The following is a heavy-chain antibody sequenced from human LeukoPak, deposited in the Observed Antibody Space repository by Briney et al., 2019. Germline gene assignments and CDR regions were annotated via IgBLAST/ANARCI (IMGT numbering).Heavy chain of an antibody. CDR2: IWYDGSNK. V-gene: IGHV3-33*01. CDR1: GFTFSNYG. J-gene: IGHJ5*02. Sequence: GGSLRLSCAASGFTFSNYGMHWVRQAPGKGLEWVAVIWYDGSNKYYADSVKGRFTISRDNSKNTLYLQMNSLRAEDTAVYYCAREASRNWCDPWGQGTLVTVSS. CDR3: AREASRNWCDP.